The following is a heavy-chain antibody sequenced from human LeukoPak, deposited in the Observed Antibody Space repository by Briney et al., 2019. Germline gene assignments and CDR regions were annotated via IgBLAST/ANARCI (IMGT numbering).Heavy chain of an antibody. CDR1: GYTFTGYY. V-gene: IGHV1-2*02. D-gene: IGHD3-9*01. CDR3: ARAVSLRYFDWLLRGYYFDY. J-gene: IGHJ4*02. Sequence: ASVKVSCKASGYTFTGYYMHWVRQAPGQGLEWMGWINPNSGGTNYAQKFQGRVTMTRNTSISTAYMELSSLRSEDTAVYYCARAVSLRYFDWLLRGYYFDYWGQGTLVTVSS. CDR2: INPNSGGT.